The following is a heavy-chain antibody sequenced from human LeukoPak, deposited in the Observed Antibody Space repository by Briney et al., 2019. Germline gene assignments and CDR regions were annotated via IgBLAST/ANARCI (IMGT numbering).Heavy chain of an antibody. CDR2: ISGSGGST. Sequence: GGSLRLSCAASGFTFSSYAMSWVRQAPGKGLEWVSAISGSGGSTYYADSVKGRFTISRDNSKNTLYLQMNSLRAEDTAVYYCAKFLVSVAGTDAYYYGMDVWGQGTTVTVSS. J-gene: IGHJ6*02. D-gene: IGHD6-19*01. V-gene: IGHV3-23*01. CDR1: GFTFSSYA. CDR3: AKFLVSVAGTDAYYYGMDV.